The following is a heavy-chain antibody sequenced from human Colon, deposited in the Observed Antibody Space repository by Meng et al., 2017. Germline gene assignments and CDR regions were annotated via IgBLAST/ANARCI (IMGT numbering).Heavy chain of an antibody. V-gene: IGHV4-30-4*01. D-gene: IGHD4-17*01. CDR1: GGSISSGDYD. Sequence: VQLREAVPGLVQPSQSLSLTCTVSGGSISSGDYDWSWIRQPPGKGLEWIGYIYYSGSTYSNASLKSRVTISIDRSKNQFSLKLSSVTAADTAVYYCARDRKHYGERGWFDPWGQGTLVTVSS. J-gene: IGHJ5*02. CDR3: ARDRKHYGERGWFDP. CDR2: IYYSGST.